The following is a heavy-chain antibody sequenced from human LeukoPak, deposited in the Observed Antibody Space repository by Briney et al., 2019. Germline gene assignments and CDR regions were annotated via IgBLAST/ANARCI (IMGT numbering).Heavy chain of an antibody. CDR2: KSPDGTSQ. D-gene: IGHD2-21*02. CDR3: VSDTAD. J-gene: IGHJ4*02. V-gene: IGHV3-30*01. Sequence: PGGSLRLSCAASGFTFRNFPMQWVRQAPGKGLEWLALKSPDGTSQYYADSVRGRFTISRDNSKNTLSLQMNSLTVEDTAMYYCVSDTADWGQGTLVTVSS. CDR1: GFTFRNFP.